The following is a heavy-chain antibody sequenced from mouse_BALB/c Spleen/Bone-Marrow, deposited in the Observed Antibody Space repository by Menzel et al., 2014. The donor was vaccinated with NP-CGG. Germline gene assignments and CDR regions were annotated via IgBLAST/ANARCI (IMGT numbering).Heavy chain of an antibody. V-gene: IGHV1-9*01. CDR3: ARWTTVRDY. Sequence: QVQLKQSGAELMKPGASVKISCKATGYTFSSYWIEWVKQRPGHGLEWIGEILPGSGSTNYNEKFKGKATFTADTSSNTAYKQLSSLTSEDSAVYYCARWTTVRDYWGRGTTLTVSS. CDR1: GYTFSSYW. D-gene: IGHD1-1*01. CDR2: ILPGSGST. J-gene: IGHJ2*01.